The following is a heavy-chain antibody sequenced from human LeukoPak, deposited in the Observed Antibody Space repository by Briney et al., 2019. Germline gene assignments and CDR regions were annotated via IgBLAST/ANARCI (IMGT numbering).Heavy chain of an antibody. CDR3: ARVFPVAVTTGFDY. CDR2: ISGSGGST. CDR1: GFTFSSYA. J-gene: IGHJ4*02. Sequence: PGGSLRLSCAASGFTFSSYAMSWVRQAPGKGLEWVSAISGSGGSTYYADSVKGRFTISRDNVKNSLYLQMNSLRAEDTAVYYCARVFPVAVTTGFDYWGQGTLVTVSS. V-gene: IGHV3-23*01. D-gene: IGHD4-17*01.